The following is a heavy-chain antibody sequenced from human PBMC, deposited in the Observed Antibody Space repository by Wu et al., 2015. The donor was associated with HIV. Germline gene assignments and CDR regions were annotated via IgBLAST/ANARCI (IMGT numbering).Heavy chain of an antibody. CDR2: INPNSGGI. D-gene: IGHD6-19*01. Sequence: QVQLVQSGAEVKKPGASVKVSCKASGYTFTGHYMHWVRQAPGQGLEWMGWINPNSGGINYAQKFQGRVTMTRDTSISTAYMELSRLRSDDAAVYYCARATVAGNWFDPWGRGNPGHRLL. V-gene: IGHV1-2*02. CDR1: GYTFTGHY. CDR3: ARATVAGNWFDP. J-gene: IGHJ5*02.